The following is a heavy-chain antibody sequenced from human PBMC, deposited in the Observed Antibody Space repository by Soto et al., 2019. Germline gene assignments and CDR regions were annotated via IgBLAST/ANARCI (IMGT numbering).Heavy chain of an antibody. V-gene: IGHV4-59*08. D-gene: IGHD3-22*01. Sequence: QAQLQESGPGLVKPSETLSLTCTVSGGSISSSYWSWIRQPPGKGLEWIGYIYYSGSTNYNPSLKRRVTISVDTSNNQFSLKLSSVTAADTAVYYCARLTPGVVTQPVTFDIWGQGTMVTVSS. CDR1: GGSISSSY. J-gene: IGHJ3*02. CDR3: ARLTPGVVTQPVTFDI. CDR2: IYYSGST.